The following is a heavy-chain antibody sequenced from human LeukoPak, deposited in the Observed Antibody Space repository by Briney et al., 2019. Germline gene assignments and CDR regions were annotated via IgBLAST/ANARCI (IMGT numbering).Heavy chain of an antibody. CDR1: GVSFSGFY. D-gene: IGHD2-15*01. Sequence: SETLSFTCAGYGVSFSGFYWSWIRHPPGKGLMWLGEINHSGSTYDNPSLKSRVNISVDTSKNQFSLELSSVTAADTSVYYCARGSIVVVVAVTLAVLFDPWGQGTLVTVSS. CDR2: INHSGST. V-gene: IGHV4-34*01. CDR3: ARGSIVVVVAVTLAVLFDP. J-gene: IGHJ5*02.